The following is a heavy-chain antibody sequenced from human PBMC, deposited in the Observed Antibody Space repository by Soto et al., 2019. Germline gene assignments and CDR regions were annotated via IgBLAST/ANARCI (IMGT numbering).Heavy chain of an antibody. D-gene: IGHD3-3*01. CDR1: GGSFSGYY. CDR2: INHSGST. Sequence: SETLSLTCAVYGGSFSGYYWSWIRQPPGKGLEWIGEINHSGSTNYNPSLKSRVTISVDTSKNQFSLKLSSVTAADTAVYYCASTYYDFWSGLKNPSDAFDIWGQGTMVTVSS. V-gene: IGHV4-34*01. J-gene: IGHJ3*02. CDR3: ASTYYDFWSGLKNPSDAFDI.